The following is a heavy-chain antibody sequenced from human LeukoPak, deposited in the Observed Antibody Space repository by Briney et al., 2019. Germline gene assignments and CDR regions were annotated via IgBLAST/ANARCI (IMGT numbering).Heavy chain of an antibody. Sequence: SETLSLTCTVSGGSISSSSYYWGWIRQPPGKGLEWIGEINHSGSTNYNPSLKSRVTISVDTSKNQFSLKLSSVTAADTAVYYCARGGDIAAAGTLYYYYYMDVWGKGTTVTISS. CDR2: INHSGST. CDR3: ARGGDIAAAGTLYYYYYMDV. CDR1: GGSISSSSYY. V-gene: IGHV4-39*07. J-gene: IGHJ6*03. D-gene: IGHD6-13*01.